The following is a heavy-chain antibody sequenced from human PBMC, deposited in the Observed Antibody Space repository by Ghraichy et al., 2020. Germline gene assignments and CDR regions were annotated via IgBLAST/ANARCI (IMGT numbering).Heavy chain of an antibody. V-gene: IGHV4-39*01. CDR1: GGSITSSSYY. Sequence: SETLSLTCSVSGGSITSSSYYWGWIRQPPGKGLEWIGSIYYSGSTYYNPSLQSRVTISLDTSKNRFSLRLSSVTAADTAIYYCARHPGDFDYWGQGALVTVSS. CDR3: ARHPGDFDY. J-gene: IGHJ4*02. CDR2: IYYSGST. D-gene: IGHD3-10*01.